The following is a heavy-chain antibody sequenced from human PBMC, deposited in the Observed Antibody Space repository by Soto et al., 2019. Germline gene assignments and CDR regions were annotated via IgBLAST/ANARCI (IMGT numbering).Heavy chain of an antibody. CDR1: GYTFTSYG. CDR3: ARGRYGDY. D-gene: IGHD1-1*01. CDR2: ISAHNGNT. V-gene: IGHV1-18*01. J-gene: IGHJ4*02. Sequence: QVHLVQSGAEVKKPGASVKVSCKGSGYTFTSYGITWVRQAPGQGLEWMGWISAHNGNTDYAQKLQGRVTVTRDTSASTAYMELRSLRSDDTAVYYCARGRYGDYWGQGALVTVSS.